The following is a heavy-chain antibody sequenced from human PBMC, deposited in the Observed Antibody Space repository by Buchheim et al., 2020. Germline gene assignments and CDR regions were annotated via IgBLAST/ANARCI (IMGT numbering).Heavy chain of an antibody. V-gene: IGHV4-4*02. CDR1: GGSITSTNW. Sequence: QVQLQESGPGLVKPSGTLSLTCAVFGGSITSTNWWSWVRQPPGKGLEWIGEIYHSGSTNSNPSLRSRVTMSVDKSKNQFSLRLSSVTAADTAVYYCATLGSSRPVDYGDFNFDNWGQGTL. CDR3: ATLGSSRPVDYGDFNFDN. CDR2: IYHSGST. J-gene: IGHJ4*02. D-gene: IGHD4-17*01.